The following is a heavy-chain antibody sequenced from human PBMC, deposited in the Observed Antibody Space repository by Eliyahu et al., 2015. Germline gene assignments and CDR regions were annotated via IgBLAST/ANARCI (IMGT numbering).Heavy chain of an antibody. D-gene: IGHD1-26*01. CDR2: IYSNENT. Sequence: QVQLQESGPGLVKPSXXXSLXCXVSXVSIXNSYWNWIRQSPGRGLEWIGYIYSNENTNYNPSLRSRVSMSVDTSRNQFSLKLSSVTAADTAMYFCARVSDSGSYYDRAFNIWGQGTLVTVSS. CDR3: ARVSDSGSYYDRAFNI. CDR1: XVSIXNSY. V-gene: IGHV4-59*01. J-gene: IGHJ3*02.